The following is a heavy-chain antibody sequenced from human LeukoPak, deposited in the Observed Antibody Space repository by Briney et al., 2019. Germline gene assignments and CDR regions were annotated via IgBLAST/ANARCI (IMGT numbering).Heavy chain of an antibody. D-gene: IGHD6-13*01. CDR2: IYTSGST. CDR1: GGSISSYY. CDR3: ARNGGQQLHPGLDP. V-gene: IGHV4-4*07. J-gene: IGHJ5*02. Sequence: ASETLSLTCTVSGGSISSYYWSWVRQPAGKGLEWIGRIYTSGSTNYNPSLKSRVTMSVDTSKNQFSLKLSSVTAADTAVYYCARNGGQQLHPGLDPWGQGTLVTVSS.